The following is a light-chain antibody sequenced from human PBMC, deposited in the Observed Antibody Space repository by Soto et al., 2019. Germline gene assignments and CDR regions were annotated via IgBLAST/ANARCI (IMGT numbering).Light chain of an antibody. Sequence: QSALTQPASVSGSPGQSITISCTGTSSDVGDYNYVSWYQQHPGKAPKLMLYDVSNRPSGISNRFSGSKSGNTASLTSSGLKAEDEADYYCSSYTGSSTLFGTGTKLTVL. CDR3: SSYTGSSTL. CDR1: SSDVGDYNY. V-gene: IGLV2-14*01. J-gene: IGLJ1*01. CDR2: DVS.